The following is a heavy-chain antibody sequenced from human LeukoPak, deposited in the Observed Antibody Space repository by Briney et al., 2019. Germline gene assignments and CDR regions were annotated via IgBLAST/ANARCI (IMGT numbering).Heavy chain of an antibody. V-gene: IGHV1-18*01. D-gene: IGHD6-19*01. J-gene: IGHJ4*02. CDR2: ISAYNCNT. Sequence: VASVKVSCKASGYTFSRYGISWVRQAPGQGLEWMGWISAYNCNTNYAQKLQGRVTMTTDTSTSTAYMELRSLTSDDTAVYYCARLAVAGNYWGQGTLVTVSS. CDR1: GYTFSRYG. CDR3: ARLAVAGNY.